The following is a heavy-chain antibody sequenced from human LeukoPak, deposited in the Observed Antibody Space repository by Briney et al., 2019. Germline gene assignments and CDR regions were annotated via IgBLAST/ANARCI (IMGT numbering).Heavy chain of an antibody. D-gene: IGHD3-16*01. CDR3: AKDWGRQGRAFDI. CDR1: GGSISSYY. Sequence: PSETLSLTCTVSGGSISSYYWSWIRQPPGKGLQWIGYIYYRGSTNYNPSLKSRATISLDTSKNQFSLKLSSVTAADTAVYYCAKDWGRQGRAFDIWGQGTMVTVSS. CDR2: IYYRGST. V-gene: IGHV4-59*01. J-gene: IGHJ3*02.